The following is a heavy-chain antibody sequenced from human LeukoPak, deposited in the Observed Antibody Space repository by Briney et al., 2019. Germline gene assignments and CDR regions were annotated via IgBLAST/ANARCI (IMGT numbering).Heavy chain of an antibody. CDR2: ISSSGSTI. CDR3: ARELAAAENMDV. CDR1: GFTFSDYY. J-gene: IGHJ6*02. D-gene: IGHD6-13*01. V-gene: IGHV3-11*01. Sequence: GVSLRLSRAASGFTFSDYYMSWIRQAPGKGLEWVSYISSSGSTIYYADSVKGRFTISRDNAKNSLYLQMNSLRAEDTAVYYCARELAAAENMDVWGQGTTVTVSS.